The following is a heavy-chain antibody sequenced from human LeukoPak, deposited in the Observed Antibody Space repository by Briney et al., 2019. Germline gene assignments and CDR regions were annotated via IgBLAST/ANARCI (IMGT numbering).Heavy chain of an antibody. J-gene: IGHJ3*02. CDR3: VRGYDTSGYLRAFDI. Sequence: NTSETLSLTCTVSGGSINKNNYYWNWIRQPAGKGLEWIGRIFSGGTTNVNPSLKSRVTISVDTSKNLLSLKLSSVTAADTAVYYCVRGYDTSGYLRAFDIWGQGTMVTVSS. CDR1: GGSINKNNYY. CDR2: IFSGGTT. V-gene: IGHV4-61*02. D-gene: IGHD3-22*01.